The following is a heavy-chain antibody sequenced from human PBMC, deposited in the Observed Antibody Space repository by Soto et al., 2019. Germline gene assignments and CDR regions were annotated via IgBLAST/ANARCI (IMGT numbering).Heavy chain of an antibody. CDR2: IIPASDTE. D-gene: IGHD2-21*02. Sequence: QVHLVQSGAEVKKPGSSVNISCKASGGTFGTYGLNWVRQFPGQGLEWMGGIIPASDTENYAQKFQGRVTVTAXXXTXXAHMQMDSLTSDDTAVYYCATAVTAGTYYTYGLDVWGQGTTVTVS. CDR1: GGTFGTYG. J-gene: IGHJ6*02. CDR3: ATAVTAGTYYTYGLDV. V-gene: IGHV1-69*14.